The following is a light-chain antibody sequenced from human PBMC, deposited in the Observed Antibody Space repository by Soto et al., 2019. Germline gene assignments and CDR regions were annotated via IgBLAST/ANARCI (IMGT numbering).Light chain of an antibody. J-gene: IGKJ4*01. V-gene: IGKV3-15*01. CDR2: FAS. Sequence: EIVMTQSPATLPLSPGEKATLSCRASQSVSNNLAWYQQKPGQAPRLLIYFASTRATGIPARFSGSGSGTEFTLTISSLQSEDSATYYCQHYNKWPLTFGGGTKVETK. CDR1: QSVSNN. CDR3: QHYNKWPLT.